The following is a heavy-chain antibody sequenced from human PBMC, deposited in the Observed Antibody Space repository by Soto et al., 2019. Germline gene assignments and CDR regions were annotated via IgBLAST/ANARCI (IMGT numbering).Heavy chain of an antibody. D-gene: IGHD2-2*01. CDR1: GFTFSSYA. CDR3: AKGRGYCSSTSCYVGSDY. J-gene: IGHJ4*02. CDR2: ISGSGGST. V-gene: IGHV3-23*01. Sequence: PGGFLRLSCAASGFTFSSYAMSWVRQAPGKGLEWVSAISGSGGSTYYADSVKGRFTISRDNSKNTLYLQMNSLRAEDTAVYYCAKGRGYCSSTSCYVGSDYWGQGTLVTVSS.